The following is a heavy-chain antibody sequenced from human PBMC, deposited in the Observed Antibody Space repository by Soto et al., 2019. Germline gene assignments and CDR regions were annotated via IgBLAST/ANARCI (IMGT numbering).Heavy chain of an antibody. CDR1: GGSISSGGYY. CDR2: IYYCGST. CDR3: ASAPLT. J-gene: IGHJ4*02. Sequence: QVQLQESGPGLVKPSQTLSLTCTVSGGSISSGGYYWSWIRQPPGKGLEWIGYIYYCGSTYYNPSLKSQVTRTVDTSKNQCALKLSAVTASDTAVYYCASAPLTWGQGTLVTVSS. V-gene: IGHV4-31*01.